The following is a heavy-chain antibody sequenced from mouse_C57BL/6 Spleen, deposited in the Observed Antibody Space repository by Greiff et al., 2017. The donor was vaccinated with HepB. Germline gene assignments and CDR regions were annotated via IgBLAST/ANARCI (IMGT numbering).Heavy chain of an antibody. CDR1: GYAFSSSW. CDR3: AREDSTVVFDY. D-gene: IGHD1-1*01. V-gene: IGHV1-82*01. Sequence: VQLQQSGPELVKPGASVKISCKASGYAFSSSWMNWVKQRPGKGLEWIGRIYPGDGDTNYNGKFKGKATLTADKSSSTAYMQLSSLTSTDSAVYLCAREDSTVVFDYWGQGTTLTVSS. CDR2: IYPGDGDT. J-gene: IGHJ2*01.